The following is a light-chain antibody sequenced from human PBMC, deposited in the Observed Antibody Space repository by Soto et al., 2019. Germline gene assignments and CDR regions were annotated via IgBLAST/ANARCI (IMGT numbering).Light chain of an antibody. V-gene: IGLV2-14*02. CDR2: EVN. CDR3: QSSDSSLSAFHV. Sequence: QSVLTQPDSLSGSPGQSITISCTGSSSDIGGFDLVSWYQQHPGKAPKLLLYEVNKRPSGVSNRFSGSKSGNTASLAITGLQAEDEADYYCQSSDSSLSAFHVFGTGTKLTVL. CDR1: SSDIGGFDL. J-gene: IGLJ1*01.